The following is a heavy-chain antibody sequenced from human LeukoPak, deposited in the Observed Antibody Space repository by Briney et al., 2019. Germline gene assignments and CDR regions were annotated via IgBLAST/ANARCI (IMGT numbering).Heavy chain of an antibody. CDR1: GFTFSSYA. V-gene: IGHV3-23*01. Sequence: GGSLRLSCAASGFTFSSYAMSWVRQTPGKGLEWVSGIDPSGGGTYYADSVKGRFTISRDNSKNTLYLQMNSLRAEDTAVYYCARDSYGSGSHFDYWGQGTLVTVSS. J-gene: IGHJ4*02. CDR3: ARDSYGSGSHFDY. D-gene: IGHD3-10*01. CDR2: IDPSGGGT.